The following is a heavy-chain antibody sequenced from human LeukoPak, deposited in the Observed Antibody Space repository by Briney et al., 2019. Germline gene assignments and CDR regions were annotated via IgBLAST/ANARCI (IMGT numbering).Heavy chain of an antibody. J-gene: IGHJ5*02. Sequence: ASVKVSCKASGYIFTAYYIHWLRQAPGQGLEWMGIINPSGGSTNHAQKLQGRVTVTGDTCTSNVLLELNSLTSEDTAVSFCARGPPGRVHDISKRGLFDPWGQGTLVAVSS. CDR1: GYIFTAYY. D-gene: IGHD6-13*01. CDR2: INPSGGST. CDR3: ARGPPGRVHDISKRGLFDP. V-gene: IGHV1-46*04.